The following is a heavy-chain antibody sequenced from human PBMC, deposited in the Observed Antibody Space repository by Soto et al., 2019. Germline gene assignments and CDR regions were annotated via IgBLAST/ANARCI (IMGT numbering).Heavy chain of an antibody. CDR2: ISSSSSTI. D-gene: IGHD2-8*02. CDR3: ARGPGTGHLFDY. Sequence: EVQLMESGGGLVQPGGSLRLSCAASGITFRSYPMNWVRHGPGRGLEWVSYISSSSSTIYYADSVRGRFTISGDNAKNSLYLQMDSLTDEDTAVYYCARGPGTGHLFDYWGQGTLVTVSS. V-gene: IGHV3-48*02. J-gene: IGHJ4*02. CDR1: GITFRSYP.